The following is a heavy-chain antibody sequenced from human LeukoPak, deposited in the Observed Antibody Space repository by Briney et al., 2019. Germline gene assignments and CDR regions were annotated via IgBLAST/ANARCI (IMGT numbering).Heavy chain of an antibody. J-gene: IGHJ3*02. CDR1: GYSFTSYW. CDR2: IYPGDSDT. Sequence: GESLKISCKGSGYSFTSYWIGWVRRMPGKGLEWMGIIYPGDSDTRYSPSFQGQVTISADKSISTAYLQWSSLKASDTAMYYCARRAVPAAKDDAFDIWGQGTMVTVSS. CDR3: ARRAVPAAKDDAFDI. V-gene: IGHV5-51*01. D-gene: IGHD2-2*01.